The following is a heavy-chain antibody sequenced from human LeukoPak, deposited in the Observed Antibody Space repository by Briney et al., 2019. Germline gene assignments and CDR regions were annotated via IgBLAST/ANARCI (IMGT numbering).Heavy chain of an antibody. CDR3: ARSEGYDFWSGHRD. CDR2: IYTSGST. V-gene: IGHV4-4*07. Sequence: SETLSLTCTVSGGSISSYYWSWIRQPAGKGLVWIGRIYTSGSTNYNPSLKSRVTMSVDASKNQFSLKLSSVTAADTAVYYCARSEGYDFWSGHRDWGQGTLVTVSS. J-gene: IGHJ1*01. CDR1: GGSISSYY. D-gene: IGHD3-3*01.